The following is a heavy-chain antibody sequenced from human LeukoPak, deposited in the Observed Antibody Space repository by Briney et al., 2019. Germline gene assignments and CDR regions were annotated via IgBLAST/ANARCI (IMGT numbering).Heavy chain of an antibody. J-gene: IGHJ6*02. CDR3: ARAGGAAATPYYYYGMDV. CDR1: GYTFTTYG. Sequence: ASVKVSCKASGYTFTTYGISWVRQAPGQGLEWMGWINPNSGGTNYAQKFQGWVTMTRDTSISTAYMELSRLRSDDTAVYYCARAGGAAATPYYYYGMDVWGQGTTVTVSS. CDR2: INPNSGGT. V-gene: IGHV1-2*04. D-gene: IGHD6-13*01.